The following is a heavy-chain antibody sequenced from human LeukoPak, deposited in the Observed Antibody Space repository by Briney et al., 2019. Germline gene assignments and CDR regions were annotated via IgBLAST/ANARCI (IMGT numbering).Heavy chain of an antibody. J-gene: IGHJ6*02. CDR3: ATVSPRAVTSYYYYGMDV. CDR2: FDPEDGET. D-gene: IGHD1-26*01. V-gene: IGHV1-24*01. Sequence: GASVKVSCKVSGYTLTELSMHWVRQAPGKGLEWMGGFDPEDGETIYAQKFQGRVTMTEDTSTDTAYMELSSLRSEDTAVYYCATVSPRAVTSYYYYGMDVWGQGTTVTVSS. CDR1: GYTLTELS.